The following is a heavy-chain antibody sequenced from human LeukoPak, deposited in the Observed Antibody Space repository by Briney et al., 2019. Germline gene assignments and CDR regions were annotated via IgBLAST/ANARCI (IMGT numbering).Heavy chain of an antibody. CDR2: IKQDGSEK. V-gene: IGHV3-7*01. CDR1: GFTFSSYW. CDR3: ARLYYYDSSGYYYLGYFDY. Sequence: GGSLRLSCAASGFTFSSYWMSWVRQAPGKGLEWVANIKQDGSEKYYVDSVKGRFTISRDNAKNSLYLQMNSLRAEGTAVYYCARLYYYDSSGYYYLGYFDYWGQGTLVTVSS. D-gene: IGHD3-22*01. J-gene: IGHJ4*02.